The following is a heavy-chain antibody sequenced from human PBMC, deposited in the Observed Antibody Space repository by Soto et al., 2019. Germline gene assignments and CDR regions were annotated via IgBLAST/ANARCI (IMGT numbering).Heavy chain of an antibody. CDR1: GYTFTSYG. Sequence: QVQLVQSGAEVKKPGASVKVSCKASGYTFTSYGISWVRQVPGQGLEWMGWISAYNGNTNYAQKLQGRVTMTTDRSTSTAYMELRSLRSDDTAVYYCARDLGSSSWAYYYYYYGMDVWGQGTTVTVSS. D-gene: IGHD6-13*01. V-gene: IGHV1-18*01. CDR3: ARDLGSSSWAYYYYYYGMDV. J-gene: IGHJ6*02. CDR2: ISAYNGNT.